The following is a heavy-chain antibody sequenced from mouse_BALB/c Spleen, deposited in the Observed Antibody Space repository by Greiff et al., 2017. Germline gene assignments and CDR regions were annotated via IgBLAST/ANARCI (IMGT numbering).Heavy chain of an antibody. Sequence: EVKLEESGPELVKPGASVKISCKASGYTFTDYNMHWVKQSHGKSLEWIGYIYPYNGGTGYNQKFKSKATLTVDNSSSTAYMELRSLTSEDSAVYYCARRIYYDYDEDYAMDYWGQGTSVTVSS. CDR2: IYPYNGGT. J-gene: IGHJ4*01. D-gene: IGHD2-4*01. CDR1: GYTFTDYN. V-gene: IGHV1S29*02. CDR3: ARRIYYDYDEDYAMDY.